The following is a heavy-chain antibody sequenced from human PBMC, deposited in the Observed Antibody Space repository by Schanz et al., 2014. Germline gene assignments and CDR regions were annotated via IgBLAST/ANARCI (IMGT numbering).Heavy chain of an antibody. D-gene: IGHD3-9*01. CDR1: GYTFTTYA. Sequence: QVQLVQSGAEVKKPGASVRVSCKASGYTFTTYAMSWVRQAPGQGLEWVGWISVYTGNTKYGQKVQGRVTMTADTSTNTPYMELRSLRSYDTSVYYCAKAEYDILTDSYSRLDPWGQGTLVTVSS. CDR2: ISVYTGNT. V-gene: IGHV1-18*01. J-gene: IGHJ5*02. CDR3: AKAEYDILTDSYSRLDP.